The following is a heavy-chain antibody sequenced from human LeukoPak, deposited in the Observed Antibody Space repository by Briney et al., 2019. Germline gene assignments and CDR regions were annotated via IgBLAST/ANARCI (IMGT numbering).Heavy chain of an antibody. V-gene: IGHV4-59*01. CDR3: ARALMATIEY. CDR2: ISYSGST. J-gene: IGHJ4*02. D-gene: IGHD5-24*01. Sequence: SETLSLTCTVSGGSISSSYWSWIRQPPGKGLEWIGYISYSGSTNYNPSLKSRVTISVDTSKKQFSLRVSSVTAADTAVYYCARALMATIEYWGQGTLVTVSS. CDR1: GGSISSSY.